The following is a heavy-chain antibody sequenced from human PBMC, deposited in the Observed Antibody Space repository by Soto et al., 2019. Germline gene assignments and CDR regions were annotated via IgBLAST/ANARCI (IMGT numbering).Heavy chain of an antibody. V-gene: IGHV3-30-3*01. Sequence: HLGRSLRLSCAAFGFTFSSSSMHWVRQAPGKGLEWVAVISYDGSNKYYADSEKGRFTISRDNSKNTLYLQMNSLTPEDTAVYYYARVYSSLDYGIDYWGQGTLVSVSA. CDR1: GFTFSSSS. J-gene: IGHJ4*02. CDR2: ISYDGSNK. D-gene: IGHD6-6*01. CDR3: ARVYSSLDYGIDY.